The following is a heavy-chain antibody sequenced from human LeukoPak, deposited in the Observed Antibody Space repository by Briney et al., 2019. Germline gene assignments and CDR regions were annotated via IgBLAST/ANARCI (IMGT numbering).Heavy chain of an antibody. V-gene: IGHV1-8*01. Sequence: GASVKVSCKASGYTFTSYDINWVRQATGQGPEWMGWMNPNSGNTGYAQKFQGRVTMTRNTSISTAYMELSSLRSEDTAVYYCARVRGDCSSTSCYYWFDPWGQGTLVTVSS. D-gene: IGHD2-2*01. CDR3: ARVRGDCSSTSCYYWFDP. J-gene: IGHJ5*02. CDR1: GYTFTSYD. CDR2: MNPNSGNT.